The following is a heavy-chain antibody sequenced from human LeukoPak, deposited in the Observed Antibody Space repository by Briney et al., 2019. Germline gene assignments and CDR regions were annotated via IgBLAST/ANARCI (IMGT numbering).Heavy chain of an antibody. CDR1: GFTFDSYA. CDR2: VSRFGGTT. Sequence: PGGSLRLSCAASGFTFDSYAMSWVRQAPGKGLEWVSAVSRFGGTTYYADSAKGRFTISRDNSNNTVYLQMNSLRVGDTALYYCVKHEGSRWSNNRFDPWGQGTLVTVS. CDR3: VKHEGSRWSNNRFDP. J-gene: IGHJ5*02. D-gene: IGHD6-13*01. V-gene: IGHV3-23*01.